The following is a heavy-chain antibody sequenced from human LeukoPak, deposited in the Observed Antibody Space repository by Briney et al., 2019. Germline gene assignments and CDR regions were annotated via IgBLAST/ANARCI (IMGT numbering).Heavy chain of an antibody. V-gene: IGHV1-2*02. CDR2: INPNSGGT. CDR3: AREGSPGELLGDAFDI. D-gene: IGHD1-26*01. CDR1: GYTFTGYY. Sequence: ASVKVSCKASGYTFTGYYMHWVRQAPGQGLEWMGWINPNSGGTNYAQKFQGRVTMTRDTSISTAYMELSRLRSDDTAVYYCAREGSPGELLGDAFDIWGQGTMVTVSS. J-gene: IGHJ3*02.